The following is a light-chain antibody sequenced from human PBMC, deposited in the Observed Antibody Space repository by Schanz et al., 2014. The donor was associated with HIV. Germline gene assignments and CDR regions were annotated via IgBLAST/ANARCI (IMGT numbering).Light chain of an antibody. J-gene: IGLJ3*02. V-gene: IGLV1-44*01. CDR3: ATWVDSLNGWV. CDR1: SSDFKTNA. Sequence: QSVITQAPSASATPGQRVTISCSGSSSDFKTNAVLWYQQLPGAAPKLLIYNTYHRPSGVPDRFSGSDSGASASLAISGLQSEDEADYYCATWVDSLNGWVFGGGTKVTVL. CDR2: NTY.